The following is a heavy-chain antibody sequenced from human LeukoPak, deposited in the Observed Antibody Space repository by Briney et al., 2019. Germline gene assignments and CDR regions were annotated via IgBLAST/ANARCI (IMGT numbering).Heavy chain of an antibody. CDR3: ARKRFRLLPATYMDV. D-gene: IGHD1-26*01. Sequence: SETLSLTCTVSGGSISSYYWSWLRQPPGKGLEYIGYTHYSGATNYNPSLKSRVTISVDTSKNQFSLKLSSVTAADTAVYYCARKRFRLLPATYMDVWGKGTTVTISS. CDR2: THYSGAT. V-gene: IGHV4-59*12. CDR1: GGSISSYY. J-gene: IGHJ6*03.